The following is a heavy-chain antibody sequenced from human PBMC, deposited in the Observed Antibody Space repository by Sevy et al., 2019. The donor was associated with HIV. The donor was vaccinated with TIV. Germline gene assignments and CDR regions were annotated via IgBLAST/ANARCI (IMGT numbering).Heavy chain of an antibody. Sequence: GGSLRLSCAASGFAFSTFAMIWVRQAPGKGLEWVSSISGDGRKSYYADSVKGRFTISRDNSKNTLYLQMDSLRTEDTAEFYCAKVCWGEAVAGLSFDSWGQGTLVTVSS. CDR1: GFAFSTFA. D-gene: IGHD6-19*01. CDR3: AKVCWGEAVAGLSFDS. CDR2: ISGDGRKS. J-gene: IGHJ4*02. V-gene: IGHV3-23*01.